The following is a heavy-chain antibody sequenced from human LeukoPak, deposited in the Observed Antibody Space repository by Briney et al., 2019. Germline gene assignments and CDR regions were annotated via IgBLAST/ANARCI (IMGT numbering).Heavy chain of an antibody. V-gene: IGHV3-23*01. J-gene: IGHJ4*02. CDR1: GFTFTNYA. CDR3: AKEALITMIVVEIDY. CDR2: ISGSGGST. D-gene: IGHD3-22*01. Sequence: PGGSLRLSCAASGFTFTNYAMTWVRQAPGKGLEWVSTISGSGGSTYNADSVKGRFTISRDNSKSTLYLQMNSLRAEDTAVYYCAKEALITMIVVEIDYWGQGTLVTVSS.